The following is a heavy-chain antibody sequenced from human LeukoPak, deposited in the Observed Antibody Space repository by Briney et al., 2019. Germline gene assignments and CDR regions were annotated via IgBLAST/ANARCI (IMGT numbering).Heavy chain of an antibody. V-gene: IGHV3-74*01. CDR3: ASLSHYYDSSGYSH. Sequence: PGGSLRLSCAASGFTFDDYSMHWVRQAPGKGLEWVSRINRDGSGTSYADSVKGRFTISRDNAKNTLYLQMNSLRAEDTAVYYCASLSHYYDSSGYSHWGQGTLVTDCS. D-gene: IGHD3-22*01. CDR2: INRDGSGT. J-gene: IGHJ4*02. CDR1: GFTFDDYS.